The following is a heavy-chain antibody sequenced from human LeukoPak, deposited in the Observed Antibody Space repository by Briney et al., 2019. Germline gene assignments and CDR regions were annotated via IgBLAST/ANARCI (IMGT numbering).Heavy chain of an antibody. CDR1: GFTFSSYS. Sequence: KAGGSLRLSCAASGFTFSSYSMNWVRQAPGKGLEWVSSISSSSSYIYYADSVKGRFTISRDNAKNSLYLQMNSLRAEDTAVYYCARAAGEMATIRYWGQGTLVTVSS. J-gene: IGHJ4*02. D-gene: IGHD5-24*01. CDR3: ARAAGEMATIRY. CDR2: ISSSSSYI. V-gene: IGHV3-21*01.